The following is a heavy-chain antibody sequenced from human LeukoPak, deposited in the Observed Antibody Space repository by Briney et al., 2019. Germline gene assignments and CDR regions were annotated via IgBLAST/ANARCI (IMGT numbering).Heavy chain of an antibody. CDR2: IYYSGST. J-gene: IGHJ2*01. Sequence: SETLSLTCTVSGGSISSYYWGWIRQPPGKGLEWIGYIYYSGSTNYNPSLKSRVTISVDTSKNQFSLKLSSVTAADTAVYYCARTTVVTPEYFDLWGRGTLVTVSS. CDR1: GGSISSYY. V-gene: IGHV4-59*01. CDR3: ARTTVVTPEYFDL. D-gene: IGHD4-23*01.